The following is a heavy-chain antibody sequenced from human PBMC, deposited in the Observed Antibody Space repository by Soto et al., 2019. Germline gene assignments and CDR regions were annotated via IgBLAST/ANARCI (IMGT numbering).Heavy chain of an antibody. CDR2: IIPILGIA. CDR1: GGTFSSYT. V-gene: IGHV1-69*02. CDR3: ARGGGSSGWSDY. J-gene: IGHJ4*02. Sequence: QVQLVQSGAEVKRPGSSVKVSCKASGGTFSSYTISWVRQAPGQGLEWMGRIIPILGIANYAQKFQGRVTITADKSTSTAYMELSSLRSEDTAVCYCARGGGSSGWSDYWGQGTLVTVSS. D-gene: IGHD6-19*01.